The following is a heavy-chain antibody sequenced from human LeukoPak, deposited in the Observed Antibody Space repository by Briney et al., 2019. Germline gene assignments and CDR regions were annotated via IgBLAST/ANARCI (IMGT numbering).Heavy chain of an antibody. CDR1: GYTSTSYD. D-gene: IGHD3-10*01. Sequence: GASVKVSCKASGYTSTSYDTNWVRQATGQGLEWMGWMNPNSGNTGYAQKFQGRVTMTRNTSISTAYMELSSLRSEDTAVYYCALWFGDASGFDPWGQGTLVTVSS. V-gene: IGHV1-8*01. J-gene: IGHJ5*02. CDR3: ALWFGDASGFDP. CDR2: MNPNSGNT.